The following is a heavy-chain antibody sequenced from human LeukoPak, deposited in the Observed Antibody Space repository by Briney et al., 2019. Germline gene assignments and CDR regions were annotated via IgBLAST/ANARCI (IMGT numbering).Heavy chain of an antibody. Sequence: SETLSLTCAVYGGSFSGYYWSWIRQPPGKGLEWIGEINHSGSTNYNPSLKSRVTISVDTSKNQFSLKLSSVTAADTAVYYRARFHETGDWFDPWGQGTLVTVSS. J-gene: IGHJ5*02. V-gene: IGHV4-34*01. CDR2: INHSGST. CDR1: GGSFSGYY. CDR3: ARFHETGDWFDP. D-gene: IGHD3-10*01.